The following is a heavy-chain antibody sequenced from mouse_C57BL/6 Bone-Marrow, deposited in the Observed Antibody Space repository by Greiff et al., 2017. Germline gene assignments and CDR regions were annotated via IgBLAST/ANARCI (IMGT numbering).Heavy chain of an antibody. Sequence: QVTLKESGPGILQSSQTLSLTCSFSGFSLSTSGMGVSWIRQPSGKGLEWLAHIYWDDDKRYNPSLKSRLTISKDTSRNQVFLKITSVDTADTATYYCARRRDGYYWFAYWGQGTLVTVSA. D-gene: IGHD2-3*01. V-gene: IGHV8-12*01. CDR1: GFSLSTSGMG. CDR3: ARRRDGYYWFAY. CDR2: IYWDDDK. J-gene: IGHJ3*01.